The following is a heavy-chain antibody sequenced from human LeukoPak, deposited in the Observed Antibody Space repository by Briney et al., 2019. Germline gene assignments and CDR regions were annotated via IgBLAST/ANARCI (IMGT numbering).Heavy chain of an antibody. CDR3: AGTWSFDY. J-gene: IGHJ4*02. Sequence: SGGSLRLSCAVSGFTFSNEWMHWVRQAPGKGLLWVSRISGDGTTTNYADSVKGRFTTSMDNAKNMLYPQMDRLRAEDTAVYYCAGTWSFDYWGQGTLVTVSS. CDR2: ISGDGTTT. D-gene: IGHD2-15*01. CDR1: GFTFSNEW. V-gene: IGHV3-74*01.